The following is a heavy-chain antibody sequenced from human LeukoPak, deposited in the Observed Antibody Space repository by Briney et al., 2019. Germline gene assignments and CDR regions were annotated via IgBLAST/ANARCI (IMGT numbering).Heavy chain of an antibody. Sequence: GESLKISCKGSGYSFTSYWIGWGRQMPGKGLEWMGILYPGDSYTRYSPSFQGQVTISADKSISTAYLQWSSLKASDTAMYYCARLPYCSSTSCFDSYYYGMDVWGQGTTVTVSS. CDR2: LYPGDSYT. J-gene: IGHJ6*02. V-gene: IGHV5-51*01. D-gene: IGHD2-2*01. CDR3: ARLPYCSSTSCFDSYYYGMDV. CDR1: GYSFTSYW.